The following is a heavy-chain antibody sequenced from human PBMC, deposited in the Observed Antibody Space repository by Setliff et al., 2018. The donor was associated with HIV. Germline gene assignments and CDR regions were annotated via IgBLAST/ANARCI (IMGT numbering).Heavy chain of an antibody. J-gene: IGHJ6*02. D-gene: IGHD6-19*01. V-gene: IGHV3-53*01. Sequence: TGGSLRLSCAASGFTVSRNHMSWVRQAPGKGLEWVSIIYSDNRTYYADSVKGRFTISRDTSKNTLYLQMNSLRAEDTAVFYCARVAAYGMDVWGQGTTVTVSS. CDR3: ARVAAYGMDV. CDR1: GFTVSRNH. CDR2: IYSDNRT.